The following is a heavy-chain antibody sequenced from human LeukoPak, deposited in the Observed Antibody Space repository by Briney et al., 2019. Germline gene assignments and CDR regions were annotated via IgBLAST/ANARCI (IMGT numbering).Heavy chain of an antibody. CDR2: IRYDGSDK. V-gene: IGHV3-30*02. D-gene: IGHD6-13*01. J-gene: IGHJ4*02. CDR1: GFTFSSYG. CDR3: AKEGYIDY. Sequence: GGSLRLSCAASGFTFSSYGMHWVRQAPGKGLEWVAFIRYDGSDKYYADSVKGRFTISRDNSKSTLYLQMNSLRTEDTAVYYCAKEGYIDYWGQGTLVTVSS.